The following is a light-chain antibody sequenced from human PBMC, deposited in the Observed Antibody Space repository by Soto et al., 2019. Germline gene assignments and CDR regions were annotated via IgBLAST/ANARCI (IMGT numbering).Light chain of an antibody. CDR1: QTISDY. J-gene: IGKJ5*01. Sequence: DIQLTQSPSSLSASVGDRVTITCRAGQTISDYLNWYQQKPGTAPKLLIYAASNLQSGVPRRVSSGRSGMDFTPTISTLHPVDVFACYYHKPLGTPPLTYGLGTRLEIK. V-gene: IGKV1-39*01. CDR2: AAS. CDR3: HKPLGTPPLT.